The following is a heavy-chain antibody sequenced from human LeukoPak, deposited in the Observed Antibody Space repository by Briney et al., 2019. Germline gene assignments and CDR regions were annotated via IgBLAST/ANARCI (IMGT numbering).Heavy chain of an antibody. Sequence: GGSLRLSCAASGFTFSSYAMSWVRQAPGKGLEWVSTISGSGTNTYYAGSVKGRFTISRDNAKNSLYLQMNSLRAENTAVYYCARSCSGGSCYGNYYHGMDVWGLGTTVTVSS. CDR3: ARSCSGGSCYGNYYHGMDV. D-gene: IGHD2-15*01. CDR1: GFTFSSYA. CDR2: ISGSGTNT. V-gene: IGHV3-23*01. J-gene: IGHJ6*02.